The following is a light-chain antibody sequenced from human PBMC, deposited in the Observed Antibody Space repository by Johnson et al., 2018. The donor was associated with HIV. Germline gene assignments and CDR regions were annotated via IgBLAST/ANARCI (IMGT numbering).Light chain of an antibody. V-gene: IGLV1-51*02. Sequence: QSVLTQPPSVSAAPGQMVSISCSGSSSNIGKNYVSWYQQFPGTAPKLLIHENNKRPSGIPDRFSGSKSGTSATLGITGLQTGDETDYYCGTWDSSLSAYVVGTGTKVTVL. CDR1: SSNIGKNY. J-gene: IGLJ1*01. CDR2: ENN. CDR3: GTWDSSLSAYV.